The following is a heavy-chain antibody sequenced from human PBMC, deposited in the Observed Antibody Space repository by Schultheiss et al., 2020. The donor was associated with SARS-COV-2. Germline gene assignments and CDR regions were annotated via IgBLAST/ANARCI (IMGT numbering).Heavy chain of an antibody. CDR1: GFTFSSYA. J-gene: IGHJ6*02. V-gene: IGHV3-21*01. Sequence: GGSLRLSCAASGFTFSSYAMSWVRQAPGKGLEWVSSISSSSSYIYYADSVKGRFTISRDNSKNTLYLQMNSLRAEDTAVYYCARQDGSSWPYYYGMDVWGQGTTVTVSS. CDR2: ISSSSSYI. D-gene: IGHD6-13*01. CDR3: ARQDGSSWPYYYGMDV.